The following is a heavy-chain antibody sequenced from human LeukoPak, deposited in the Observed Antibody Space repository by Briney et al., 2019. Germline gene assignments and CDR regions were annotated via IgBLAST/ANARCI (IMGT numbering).Heavy chain of an antibody. CDR2: ISGSGGST. J-gene: IGHJ4*02. V-gene: IGHV3-23*01. CDR3: AKVRDPRRSFDTFDY. Sequence: GGSLRLSCAASGFTFSSYAMSWVRQAPGKGLEWVSAISGSGGSTYYADSVKGRFTISRDNSKNTLCLQMNSLRAEDTAVYYCAKVRDPRRSFDTFDYWGQGTLVTVSS. D-gene: IGHD2/OR15-2a*01. CDR1: GFTFSSYA.